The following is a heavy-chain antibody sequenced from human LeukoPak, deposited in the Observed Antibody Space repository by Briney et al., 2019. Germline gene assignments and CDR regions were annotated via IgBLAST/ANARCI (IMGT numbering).Heavy chain of an antibody. D-gene: IGHD2-8*02. CDR1: GVSFNAYY. CDR2: VSPGGYI. J-gene: IGHJ5*02. CDR3: ARIRCGHTGDICYNH. Sequence: SETLSLTCTVSGVSFNAYYWSWIRQSPGKGLEWIGEVSPGGYIKYNPSLRSRVTISLDRSENQLSLKLRSVTAADTAMYYCARIRCGHTGDICYNHWDQGTLVTVSS. V-gene: IGHV4-34*01.